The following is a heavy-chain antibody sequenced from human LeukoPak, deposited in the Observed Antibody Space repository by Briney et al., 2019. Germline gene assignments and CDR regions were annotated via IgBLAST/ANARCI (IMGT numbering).Heavy chain of an antibody. CDR3: ATDVRSSPLGF. CDR2: IYSGGST. J-gene: IGHJ4*01. CDR1: GFRVTNDY. Sequence: GGSLRVSCAVSGFRVTNDYMNWVRQAPGKGLEWVSIIYSGGSTYYADSVKGRFTISRDSSNNTLFLQMTNLRADDSGLYYCATDVRSSPLGFWGHGTLVTVSS. V-gene: IGHV3-66*01. D-gene: IGHD6-13*01.